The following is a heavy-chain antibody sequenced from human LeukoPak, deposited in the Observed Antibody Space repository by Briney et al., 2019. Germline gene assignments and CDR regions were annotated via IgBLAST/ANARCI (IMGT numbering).Heavy chain of an antibody. V-gene: IGHV1-69*04. CDR3: ARAREAAILGLNY. J-gene: IGHJ4*02. D-gene: IGHD2-2*02. CDR2: IIPILGIA. Sequence: GTSVKVSCKTSGYTFVSYGIIWVRQAPGQGLEWMGRIIPILGIANYAQKFQGRVTITADKSTSTAYMELSSLRSEDTAVYYCARAREAAILGLNYWGQGTLVTVSS. CDR1: GYTFVSYG.